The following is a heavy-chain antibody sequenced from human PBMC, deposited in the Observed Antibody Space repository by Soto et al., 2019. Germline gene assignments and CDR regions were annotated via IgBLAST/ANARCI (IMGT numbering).Heavy chain of an antibody. Sequence: GGSLRLSCAASGFTFSSYWMSWVRQAPGKGLEWVANIKQDGSEKYYVDSVKGRFTISRDNAKNSLYLQMNSLRAEDTAVYYCARVPEGDSVAAAHDAFDIWGQGTMVTVSS. CDR3: ARVPEGDSVAAAHDAFDI. CDR1: GFTFSSYW. V-gene: IGHV3-7*05. J-gene: IGHJ3*02. CDR2: IKQDGSEK. D-gene: IGHD6-13*01.